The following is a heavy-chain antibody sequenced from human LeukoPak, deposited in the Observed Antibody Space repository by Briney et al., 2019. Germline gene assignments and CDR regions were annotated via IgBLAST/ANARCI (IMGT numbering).Heavy chain of an antibody. D-gene: IGHD2-2*01. CDR3: ARGESTPYYFEY. CDR1: GGSISSYY. Sequence: PSETLSLTCTVSGGSISSYYWSWIRQPPGKGLEWIGYIYYSGSTNYNPSLKSRVTISVDTSKNQFSLKLSSVTAADTAVYYCARGESTPYYFEYWGQGTLVTVSS. V-gene: IGHV4-59*01. CDR2: IYYSGST. J-gene: IGHJ4*02.